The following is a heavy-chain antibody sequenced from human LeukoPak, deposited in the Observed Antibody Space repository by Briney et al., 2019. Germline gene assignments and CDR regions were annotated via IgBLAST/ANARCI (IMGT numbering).Heavy chain of an antibody. V-gene: IGHV3-7*01. CDR2: IKEDGDEK. D-gene: IGHD3-10*01. J-gene: IGHJ5*02. CDR3: ARDGRGANRPYNLFDP. CDR1: GFTFSKYW. Sequence: GGSLRLSCAASGFTFSKYWMNWVRQAPGKGLEWVANIKEDGDEKNYVDSVKGRFTISRDNAKESLYLQMNGLRDEDTAVYYCARDGRGANRPYNLFDPWGQGTLVIVSS.